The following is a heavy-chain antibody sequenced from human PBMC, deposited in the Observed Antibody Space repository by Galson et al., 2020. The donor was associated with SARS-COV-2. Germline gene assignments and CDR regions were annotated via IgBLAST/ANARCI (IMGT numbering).Heavy chain of an antibody. J-gene: IGHJ3*02. CDR3: ARVGGGYCNTTSCPIFPDAFDI. D-gene: IGHD2-2*01. V-gene: IGHV3-23*01. Sequence: TYYAGSVKGRFTISRDNSKSTLYLQMNSLRAEDTAVYYCARVGGGYCNTTSCPIFPDAFDIWGQGTMVTVSS. CDR2: T.